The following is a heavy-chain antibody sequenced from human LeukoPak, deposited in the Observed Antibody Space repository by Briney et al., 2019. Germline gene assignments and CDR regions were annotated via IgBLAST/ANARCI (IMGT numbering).Heavy chain of an antibody. CDR1: GGSISSSNW. CDR3: ARDDYYDSSGGDY. V-gene: IGHV4-4*02. CDR2: IYHSGST. Sequence: SETLSLTCAVSGGSISSSNWWSWVRQPPGKGLEWIGEIYHSGSTNYNPSLKSRVTISVDKSKNQFSLKLSSVTAADTAVYYCARDDYYDSSGGDYWGQGTLVTVSS. D-gene: IGHD3-22*01. J-gene: IGHJ4*02.